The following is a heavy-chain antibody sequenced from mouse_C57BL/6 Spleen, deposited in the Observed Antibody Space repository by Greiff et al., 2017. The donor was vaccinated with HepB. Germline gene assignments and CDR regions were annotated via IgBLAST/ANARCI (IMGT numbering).Heavy chain of an antibody. V-gene: IGHV5-17*01. Sequence: EVKLEESGGGLVKPGGSLKLSCAASGFTFSDYGMHWVRQAPEKGLEWVAYISSGSSTIYYADTVKGRFTISRDNAKNTLFLQMTSLRSEDTAMYYCAKGDGFDYWGQGTTLTVSS. J-gene: IGHJ2*01. D-gene: IGHD3-3*01. CDR1: GFTFSDYG. CDR3: AKGDGFDY. CDR2: ISSGSSTI.